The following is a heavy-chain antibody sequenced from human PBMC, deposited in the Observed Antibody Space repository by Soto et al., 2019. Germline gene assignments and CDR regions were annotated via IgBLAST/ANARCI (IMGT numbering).Heavy chain of an antibody. CDR3: ARSLLRKARFYY. CDR2: ISSSGTI. Sequence: EVQLVESGGGLVQPGGSLRLSCAASGFTFSSYGMNWVRQAPGKGLEWVSYISSSGTIYYADAVKGLLTISRDNAKNSLYLQKNSLRDEDTAVYYCARSLLRKARFYYCGQGTLVTVS. CDR1: GFTFSSYG. D-gene: IGHD2-15*01. V-gene: IGHV3-48*02. J-gene: IGHJ4*02.